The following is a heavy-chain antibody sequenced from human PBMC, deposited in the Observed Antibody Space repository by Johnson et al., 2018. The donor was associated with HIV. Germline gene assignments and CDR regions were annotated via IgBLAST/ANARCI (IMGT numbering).Heavy chain of an antibody. V-gene: IGHV3-20*04. D-gene: IGHD3-22*01. CDR2: INCIGGLT. J-gene: IGHJ3*02. Sequence: EVQLVESGGGAVRPGGSLRLSCVFSGFTFEDYGMSWVRQSPGLGLEWLSAINCIGGLTAYADSVKGRLIVSRDNAKNSLYLQMNSLRDEDTAFYYCARGRLSSMIVSAGAFDIWGQGTMVTVSS. CDR1: GFTFEDYG. CDR3: ARGRLSSMIVSAGAFDI.